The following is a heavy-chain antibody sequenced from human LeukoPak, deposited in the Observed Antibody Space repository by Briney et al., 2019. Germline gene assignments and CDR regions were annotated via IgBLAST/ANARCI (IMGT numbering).Heavy chain of an antibody. J-gene: IGHJ4*02. V-gene: IGHV3-74*03. CDR3: VRDPLRTGVDY. Sequence: GGSLRLSCVGSGFTISNYWMHWVRQAPGTGLVWVSRIHPDGSITTYADSVKGRFAISRDNTKNLVYLQIDRLRVDDSAVYFCVRDPLRTGVDYWGQGTLVTVSS. CDR1: GFTISNYW. D-gene: IGHD1-14*01. CDR2: IHPDGSIT.